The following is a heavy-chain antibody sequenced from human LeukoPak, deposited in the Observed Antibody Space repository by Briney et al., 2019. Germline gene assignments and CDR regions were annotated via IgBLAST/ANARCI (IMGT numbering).Heavy chain of an antibody. V-gene: IGHV3-23*01. D-gene: IGHD5-18*01. Sequence: PGGSQRLSCAASGFTFSNYAMSWVRQAPGKGLEWVSVISGSGGSTNFADSVKGRFTSSRDNSKNTLYLQMHSLRVEDTAVYYCAQGRLGYSYGAFDHWGQGTLVTVSS. CDR2: ISGSGGST. J-gene: IGHJ4*02. CDR1: GFTFSNYA. CDR3: AQGRLGYSYGAFDH.